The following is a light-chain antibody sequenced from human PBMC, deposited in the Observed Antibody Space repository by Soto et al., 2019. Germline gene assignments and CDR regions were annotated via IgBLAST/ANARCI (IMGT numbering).Light chain of an antibody. CDR1: NIGSKS. CDR3: HVWDSSSDHVV. CDR2: YDS. J-gene: IGLJ2*01. Sequence: SYELTQPPSVSVAPGKTARITCGGNNIGSKSVNWYQQKPGQAPVLVIYYDSDRPSRIPEGFSGSNSGNTATLPISRVEAGDEADYYCHVWDSSSDHVVFGGGTKLTVL. V-gene: IGLV3-21*04.